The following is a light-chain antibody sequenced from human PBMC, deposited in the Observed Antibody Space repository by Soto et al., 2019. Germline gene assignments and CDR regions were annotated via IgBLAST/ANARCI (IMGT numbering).Light chain of an antibody. Sequence: DVQMTQSPSSLSASLGDRVTITCRASQTISLYLNWYQQKPGKAPKLLIATTSYLQNGVPSRFSGSRSGTDFSLTISSLQPEDFATYFCQQSYSSPWTFGQGTKVDIK. J-gene: IGKJ1*01. V-gene: IGKV1-39*01. CDR1: QTISLY. CDR2: TTS. CDR3: QQSYSSPWT.